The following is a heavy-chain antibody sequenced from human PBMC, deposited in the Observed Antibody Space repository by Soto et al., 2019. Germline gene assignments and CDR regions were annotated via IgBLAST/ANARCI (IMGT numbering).Heavy chain of an antibody. J-gene: IGHJ4*02. CDR1: RFTFSNYW. Sequence: EVQLVESGGGLVQPGGSLKLSCAASRFTFSNYWMSWVRQAPGKCLEWVANIKHDGSEKYYVDSVKGRFTISRDNAKNSLYLQMNSLRAEDTAMYYCATVDITGATRRLFDYWGQGTLVTVSS. V-gene: IGHV3-7*05. CDR2: IKHDGSEK. D-gene: IGHD1-7*01. CDR3: ATVDITGATRRLFDY.